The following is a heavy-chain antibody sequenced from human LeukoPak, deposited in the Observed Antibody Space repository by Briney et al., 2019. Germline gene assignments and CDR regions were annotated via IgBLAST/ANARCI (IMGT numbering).Heavy chain of an antibody. J-gene: IGHJ4*02. CDR2: ISGSGDST. CDR3: AKWLGSGSAYYFDY. D-gene: IGHD3-10*01. CDR1: GFTFSSYA. V-gene: IGHV3-23*01. Sequence: GGSLRLSCAASGFTFSSYAMSWVRQAPGKGLEWVSAISGSGDSTYYADSVKGRFTISRDNSKNTLYLQMNSLRAEDTAVYYCAKWLGSGSAYYFDYWGQGTLVTVSS.